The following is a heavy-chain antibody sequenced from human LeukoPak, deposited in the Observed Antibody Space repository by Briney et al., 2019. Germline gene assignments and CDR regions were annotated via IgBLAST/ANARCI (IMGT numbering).Heavy chain of an antibody. CDR2: ISSSGSTI. J-gene: IGHJ6*03. V-gene: IGHV3-11*01. D-gene: IGHD4-17*01. CDR3: ASYGYYYYMDV. CDR1: GFTFSDYY. Sequence: GGSLRLSYAASGFTFSDYYMSWIRQAPGKGLEWVSYISSSGSTIYYADSVKGRFTISRDNAKNSLYLQMNSLRAEDTAVYYCASYGYYYYMDVWGKGTTVTISS.